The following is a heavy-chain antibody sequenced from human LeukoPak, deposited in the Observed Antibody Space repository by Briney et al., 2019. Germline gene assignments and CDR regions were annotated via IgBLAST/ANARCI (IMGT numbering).Heavy chain of an antibody. D-gene: IGHD3-9*01. CDR3: AKDFDILVDAFDI. CDR1: GFTVSSNF. V-gene: IGHV3-53*01. J-gene: IGHJ3*02. CDR2: IYSGGGST. Sequence: GGSLRLSCAASGFTVSSNFMSWVRQAPGKGLEWVSVIYSGGGSTFYADSVRGRFTISRDNPKNTLYLQMNSLRVEDTAVYYCAKDFDILVDAFDIWGQGTMVTVSS.